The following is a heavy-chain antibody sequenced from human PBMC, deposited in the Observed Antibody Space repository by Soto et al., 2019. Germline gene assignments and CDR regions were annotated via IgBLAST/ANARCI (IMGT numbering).Heavy chain of an antibody. Sequence: SETLSLTCTVSGGSISSYYWSWIRQPAGKGLEWIGRIYTSGSTNYNPSLKSRVTRSVDTSKNQFSLKLCSVTAADTAVYYCARHIAAAGTNWFDPWGQGTLVTVSS. J-gene: IGHJ5*02. V-gene: IGHV4-4*07. CDR1: GGSISSYY. CDR2: IYTSGST. D-gene: IGHD6-13*01. CDR3: ARHIAAAGTNWFDP.